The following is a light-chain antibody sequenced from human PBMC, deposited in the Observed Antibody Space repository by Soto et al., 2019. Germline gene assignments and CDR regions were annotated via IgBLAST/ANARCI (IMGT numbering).Light chain of an antibody. CDR3: SSYARSNNVL. Sequence: QSVLPQPPSASGSPGQSVAISCTGTSSDIGGYNFVSWYQQHPGKAPKVLIYEGSKRASGVPDRFSGSKSGNTASLTVTGLQAEDEADYYCSSYARSNNVLFGGGTK. V-gene: IGLV2-8*01. CDR1: SSDIGGYNF. CDR2: EGS. J-gene: IGLJ2*01.